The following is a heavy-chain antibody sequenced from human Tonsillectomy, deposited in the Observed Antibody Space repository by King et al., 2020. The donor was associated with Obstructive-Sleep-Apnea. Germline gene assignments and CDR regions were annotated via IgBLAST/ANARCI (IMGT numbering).Heavy chain of an antibody. Sequence: VQLVESGGGVVQPGRSLRLSCAASGFTFSSYAMHWVRQAPGKGLEWVAVITFDGSNKYYADSGKGRFTISRDNSKNTLSLQMNSLRAEDTAVFYCARDSYDSSGYYPYWGQGTLVTVSS. CDR2: ITFDGSNK. J-gene: IGHJ4*02. CDR3: ARDSYDSSGYYPY. CDR1: GFTFSSYA. V-gene: IGHV3-30*04. D-gene: IGHD3-22*01.